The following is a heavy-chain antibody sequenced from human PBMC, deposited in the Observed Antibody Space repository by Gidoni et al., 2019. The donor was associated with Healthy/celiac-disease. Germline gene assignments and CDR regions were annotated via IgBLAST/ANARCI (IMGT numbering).Heavy chain of an antibody. CDR2: IYYSGST. J-gene: IGHJ6*03. V-gene: IGHV4-61*01. D-gene: IGHD6-19*01. CDR3: ARDREAVAGTVGERPLDYYYYMDV. Sequence: QVQLQESGPGLVKPSETLSLTCTVSGGSVSSGSYYCSWIRQPPGKGLEWIGYIYYSGSTNYNPSLKSRVTISVDTSKNQFSLKLSSVTAADTAVYYCARDREAVAGTVGERPLDYYYYMDVWGKGTTVTVSS. CDR1: GGSVSSGSYY.